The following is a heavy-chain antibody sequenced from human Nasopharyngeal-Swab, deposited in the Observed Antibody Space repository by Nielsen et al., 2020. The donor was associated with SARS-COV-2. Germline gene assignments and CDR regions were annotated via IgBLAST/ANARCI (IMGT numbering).Heavy chain of an antibody. CDR1: GFSITTYG. V-gene: IGHV3-23*01. CDR2: LSELCSGI. Sequence: GESLKISCSASGFSITTYGMTWVRQAPGKGLEWVSGLSELCSGIYYADSVWGRFSISRDTSKNTVYLQMNSLRADDTALYFCTRGLTGHIVQWNPSPYWGQGTLVTVSS. CDR3: TRGLTGHIVQWNPSPY. D-gene: IGHD1-14*01. J-gene: IGHJ4*02.